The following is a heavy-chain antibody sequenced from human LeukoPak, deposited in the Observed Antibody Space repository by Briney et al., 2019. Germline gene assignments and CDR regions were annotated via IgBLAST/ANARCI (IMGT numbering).Heavy chain of an antibody. J-gene: IGHJ4*02. CDR2: IYSGGST. CDR1: GFTVSSNY. V-gene: IGHV3-53*01. D-gene: IGHD3-22*01. Sequence: GGSLRLSCAASGFTVSSNYMSWVRQAPGKGLEWVSVIYSGGSTYYADSVKGRFTISRDNSKSMLYLQMNSLRAEDTAVYYCARGDVVVVKDEDYFDYWGQGTLVTVSS. CDR3: ARGDVVVVKDEDYFDY.